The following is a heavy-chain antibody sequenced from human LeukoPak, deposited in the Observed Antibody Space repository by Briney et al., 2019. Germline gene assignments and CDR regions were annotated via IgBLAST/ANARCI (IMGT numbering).Heavy chain of an antibody. J-gene: IGHJ5*02. CDR1: GYTFTSYG. V-gene: IGHV1-18*01. CDR3: AREDYYDRSGYYWFDP. Sequence: ASVKLSCKASGYTFTSYGISWVRQAPGQGLEWMGWISAYNGNTNYAQKLQGRVTMTTDTSTSTAYMELRSLRSDDTAVYYCAREDYYDRSGYYWFDPWGQGTLVTVSS. CDR2: ISAYNGNT. D-gene: IGHD3-22*01.